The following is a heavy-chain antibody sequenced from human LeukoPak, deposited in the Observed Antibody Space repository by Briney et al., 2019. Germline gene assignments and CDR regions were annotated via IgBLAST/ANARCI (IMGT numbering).Heavy chain of an antibody. D-gene: IGHD1/OR15-1a*01. CDR3: SVPPGGVEQGDAFDI. J-gene: IGHJ3*02. Sequence: GGSLTLSCAASGFTFSSYEMKWVRQAPGKGLEGVSYISSSGSTTYYAASVKGRFTISRDNAKNSLYLQMNSLRAADTAVYYCSVPPGGVEQGDAFDIWGQGTMVTVSS. V-gene: IGHV3-48*03. CDR2: ISSSGSTT. CDR1: GFTFSSYE.